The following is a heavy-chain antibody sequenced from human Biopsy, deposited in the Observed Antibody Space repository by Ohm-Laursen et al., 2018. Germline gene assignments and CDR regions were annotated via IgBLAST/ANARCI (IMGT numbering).Heavy chain of an antibody. V-gene: IGHV4-39*01. J-gene: IGHJ5*02. CDR2: IFYSGIT. CDR1: GFPFTGFS. CDR3: ARHPTGFWFDP. Sequence: ESLRLSCSASGFPFTGFSMAWIRQPPGKGLESIGSIFYSGITYYNPSLQSRVTMSVDTSKNQFSLNLTSVTAADTAVYYCARHPTGFWFDPWGQGTLVIVSS.